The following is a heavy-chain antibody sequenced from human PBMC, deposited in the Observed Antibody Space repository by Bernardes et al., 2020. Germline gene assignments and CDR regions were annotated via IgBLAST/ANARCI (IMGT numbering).Heavy chain of an antibody. CDR2: IIPIFGTA. CDR1: GGTFSSYA. Sequence: SVKVSCKASGGTFSSYAISWVRQAPGQGLEWMGGIIPIFGTANYAQKFQGRVTITADESTSTAYMELSSLRSEDTAVYYCARTGGPFNRYLIYGMDVWGKGTTVTVSS. CDR3: ARTGGPFNRYLIYGMDV. V-gene: IGHV1-69*13. J-gene: IGHJ6*04. D-gene: IGHD7-27*01.